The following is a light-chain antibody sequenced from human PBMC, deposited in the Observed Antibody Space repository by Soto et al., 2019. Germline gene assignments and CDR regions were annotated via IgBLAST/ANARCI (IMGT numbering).Light chain of an antibody. V-gene: IGLV1-44*01. J-gene: IGLJ1*01. Sequence: QSLFTAPPSASGTPEQRVSVCCSGSRSNIGSNTVNWYQQLPGTSPKLLINSNNQRHSGVPDGFSGSKSGTSASLVISWLQSEAAADYFCKSYAGRNTYVFGSATTVTVL. CDR1: RSNIGSNT. CDR2: SNN. CDR3: KSYAGRNTYV.